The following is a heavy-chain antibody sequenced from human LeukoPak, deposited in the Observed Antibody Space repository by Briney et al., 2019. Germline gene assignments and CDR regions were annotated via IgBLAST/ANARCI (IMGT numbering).Heavy chain of an antibody. J-gene: IGHJ3*02. CDR3: ARDGITIFGVVMGAFDI. Sequence: GASVKVSCKASGGTFSSYAISWVRQAPGQGLEWMGGIIPIFGTANYAQKFQGRVTITADESTSTAYMELSSLRSEDTAVYYCARDGITIFGVVMGAFDIWGQGTMVTVSS. CDR2: IIPIFGTA. V-gene: IGHV1-69*01. CDR1: GGTFSSYA. D-gene: IGHD3-3*01.